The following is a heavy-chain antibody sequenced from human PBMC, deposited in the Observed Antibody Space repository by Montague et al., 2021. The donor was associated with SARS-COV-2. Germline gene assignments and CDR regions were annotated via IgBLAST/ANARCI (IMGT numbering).Heavy chain of an antibody. D-gene: IGHD6-13*01. V-gene: IGHV4-39*01. CDR2: IYYSGTA. CDR1: GGSINNGNYY. CDR3: AESLHVFIASAGPYDF. Sequence: SETLSLTCNVSGGSINNGNYYWAWIRRSPGKGLEWIGSIYYSGTAHYNPSLKTRATMSVDTSKNKLSLTLSSLTASDTAVYSCAESLHVFIASAGPYDFWGPGTLVTVSS. J-gene: IGHJ4*02.